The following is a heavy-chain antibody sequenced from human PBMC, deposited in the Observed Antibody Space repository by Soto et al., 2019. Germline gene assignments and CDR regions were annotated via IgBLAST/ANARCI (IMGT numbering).Heavy chain of an antibody. Sequence: PSETLSLTCAVYGGSFSGYYLSWIRQPPGKGLEWIGEINHSGSTNYNPSLKSRVTISVDTSKNQFSLKLSSVTAADTAVYYCARRQFVGARNWFDPWGQGTLVTVSS. CDR1: GGSFSGYY. V-gene: IGHV4-34*01. CDR2: INHSGST. J-gene: IGHJ5*02. D-gene: IGHD1-26*01. CDR3: ARRQFVGARNWFDP.